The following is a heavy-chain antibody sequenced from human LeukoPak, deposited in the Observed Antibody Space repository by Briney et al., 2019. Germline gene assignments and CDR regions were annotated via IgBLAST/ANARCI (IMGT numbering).Heavy chain of an antibody. J-gene: IGHJ4*02. CDR1: GFTFSSYW. D-gene: IGHD6-13*01. Sequence: GGSLRLSCAASGFTFSSYWMHWVRQAPGKGLVWVSRINSDGSSTSYADSVKGRFTISRDNAKNTLYLQMNSLRAEDTAVYYCARVLGGGSMGMAAAMVYWGQGTLVTVSS. CDR3: ARVLGGGSMGMAAAMVY. CDR2: INSDGSST. V-gene: IGHV3-74*01.